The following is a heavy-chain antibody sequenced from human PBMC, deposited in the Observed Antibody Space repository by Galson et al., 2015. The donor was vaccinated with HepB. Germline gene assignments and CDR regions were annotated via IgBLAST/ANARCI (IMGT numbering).Heavy chain of an antibody. CDR2: IRSKAYGGTT. Sequence: SLRLSCAASGFTFGDYAMSWFRQAPGKGLEWVGFIRSKAYGGTTEYAASVKGRFTISRDDSKSIAYLQMNSLKTEDTAVYYCTRGYYYDSSDAFDIWGQGTMVTVSS. J-gene: IGHJ3*02. CDR1: GFTFGDYA. V-gene: IGHV3-49*03. D-gene: IGHD3-22*01. CDR3: TRGYYYDSSDAFDI.